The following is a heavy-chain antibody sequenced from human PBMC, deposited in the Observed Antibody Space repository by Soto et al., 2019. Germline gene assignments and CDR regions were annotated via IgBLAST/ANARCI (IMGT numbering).Heavy chain of an antibody. CDR1: GFPFSGHW. CDR2: IKQDGSEE. D-gene: IGHD1-26*01. V-gene: IGHV3-7*01. CDR3: ARVVGATNTLHN. J-gene: IGHJ4*02. Sequence: EVQLVESGGGLVQPGGSLRLSCVASGFPFSGHWMRWVRQAPGKGLEWVANIKQDGSEEHYVDSVKGRFTVSRDNAKNSLHLQMNSLRAEDTAVYYCARVVGATNTLHNWGQGTLVTVSS.